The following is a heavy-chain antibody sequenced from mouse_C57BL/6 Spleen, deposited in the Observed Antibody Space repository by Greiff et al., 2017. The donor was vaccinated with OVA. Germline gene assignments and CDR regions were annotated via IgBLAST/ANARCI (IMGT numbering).Heavy chain of an antibody. CDR3: AKNGEALGAMDY. J-gene: IGHJ4*01. D-gene: IGHD3-1*01. CDR2: IWRGGST. Sequence: QVHVKQSGPGLVQPSQSLSITCTVSGFSLTSYGVHWVRQSPGKGLEWLGVIWRGGSTDYTAAFMSRLSITKDNSKNQVFFKMNSLQADDTAIYYCAKNGEALGAMDYWGQGTSVTVSS. V-gene: IGHV2-5*01. CDR1: GFSLTSYG.